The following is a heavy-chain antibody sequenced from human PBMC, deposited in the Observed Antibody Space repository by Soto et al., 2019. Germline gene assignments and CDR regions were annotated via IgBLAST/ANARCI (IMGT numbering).Heavy chain of an antibody. CDR2: INPSGGST. V-gene: IGHV1-46*01. J-gene: IGHJ3*02. D-gene: IGHD2-8*01. Sequence: ASVKVSCKASGYTFSSYYMHWVRQAPGQGLEWMGIINPSGGSTSYAQKFQGRVTMTRNTSTSTVYMELSSLRSEDTAVYYCASAQEGCYAFDIWGQGTMLTVSS. CDR1: GYTFSSYY. CDR3: ASAQEGCYAFDI.